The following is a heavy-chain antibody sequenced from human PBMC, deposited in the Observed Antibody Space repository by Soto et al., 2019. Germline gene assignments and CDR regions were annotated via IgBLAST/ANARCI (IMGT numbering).Heavy chain of an antibody. CDR1: GYSISSGYY. CDR3: VRSGDDYGSYIDY. D-gene: IGHD4-17*01. Sequence: SETLSLTCDVSGYSISSGYYWAWVRQPPGKGMEWIGSINHRGNSYYNPSLKSRVTISVDTSKNQGSLKVSSVTAADTAVYYCVRSGDDYGSYIDYWGQGTLVTV. J-gene: IGHJ4*02. CDR2: INHRGNS. V-gene: IGHV4-38-2*01.